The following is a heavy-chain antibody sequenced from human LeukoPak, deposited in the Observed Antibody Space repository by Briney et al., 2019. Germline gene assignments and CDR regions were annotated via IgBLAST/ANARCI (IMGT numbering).Heavy chain of an antibody. CDR1: GFTFSSYS. D-gene: IGHD1-20*01. V-gene: IGHV3-21*01. Sequence: GGSLRLSCAASGFTFSSYSMNWVRQAPGKGLEWVSSITKSSNYKYYADSVKDRFTVSRDNAENSLYLQMDSLRAEDTAVYFCARDNWSAAPGAFAPWGQGILVTVSS. J-gene: IGHJ5*02. CDR3: ARDNWSAAPGAFAP. CDR2: ITKSSNYK.